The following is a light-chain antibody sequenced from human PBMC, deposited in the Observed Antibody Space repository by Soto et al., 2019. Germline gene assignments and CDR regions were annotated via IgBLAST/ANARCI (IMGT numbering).Light chain of an antibody. V-gene: IGKV1D-16*01. CDR3: QQFRSFPIT. J-gene: IGKJ5*01. CDR2: FAS. Sequence: DIQMTQSPSSLSASVGDRVTITCRASQDIGSHLAWYQQKPEKAPNSLIYFASTLQSGVPSRFSASGSGTDFTLTIRSLQPEDFATYYCQQFRSFPITFGQGTRLEIK. CDR1: QDIGSH.